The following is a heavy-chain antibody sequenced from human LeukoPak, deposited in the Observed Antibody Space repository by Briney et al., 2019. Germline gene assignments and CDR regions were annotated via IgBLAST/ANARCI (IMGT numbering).Heavy chain of an antibody. CDR2: ISSNGGST. D-gene: IGHD2-2*01. CDR3: ARDAYCSSTSCLSTWFDP. V-gene: IGHV3-64*01. J-gene: IGHJ5*02. Sequence: GGSLTLSCVASGFTFSSYAMHWVRQAPGKGLEYVSAISSNGGSTYYANSVKGRFTISRDNSKNTLYLQMGSLRAEDMAVYYCARDAYCSSTSCLSTWFDPWGQGTLVTVSS. CDR1: GFTFSSYA.